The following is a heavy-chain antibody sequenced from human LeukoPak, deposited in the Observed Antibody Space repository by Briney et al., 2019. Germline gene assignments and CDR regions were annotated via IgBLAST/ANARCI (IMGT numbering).Heavy chain of an antibody. J-gene: IGHJ4*02. CDR3: AKDDRGPFDY. D-gene: IGHD1-14*01. V-gene: IGHV3-21*01. CDR2: ISSSSSYI. Sequence: PGRSLRLSCAASGFTFSSYSMNWVRQVPGKGLEWVSSISSSSSYIYYADSVKGRFTISRDNAKNSLYLQMNSLRAEDTAVYYCAKDDRGPFDYWGQGTLVTVSS. CDR1: GFTFSSYS.